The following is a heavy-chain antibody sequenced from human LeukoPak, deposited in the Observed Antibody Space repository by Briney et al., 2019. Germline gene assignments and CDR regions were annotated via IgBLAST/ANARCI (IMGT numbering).Heavy chain of an antibody. D-gene: IGHD5-24*01. V-gene: IGHV2-5*01. CDR3: AHTPSDNLRIYFDY. J-gene: IGHJ4*01. Sequence: KGSGPTLVNPTQTLTLTCTFSGFSLSTSGVGVGWIRQPPGKALEWLAFIYWNGDKRYSPSLKSRLTITKDTSKNQVVLTMTNVDPVDTATYYCAHTPSDNLRIYFDYWGHGTLVTVSS. CDR2: IYWNGDK. CDR1: GFSLSTSGVG.